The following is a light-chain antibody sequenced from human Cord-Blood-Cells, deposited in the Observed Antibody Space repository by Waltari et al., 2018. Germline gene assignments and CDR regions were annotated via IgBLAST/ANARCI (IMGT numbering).Light chain of an antibody. J-gene: IGKJ4*01. CDR3: QQYYSTPLT. V-gene: IGKV4-1*01. CDR2: WAS. Sequence: DIVMTQSPASPAVSVGERVTITCQSSQSVLYSSNNKNYLAWYQQKPGQSPKLLIYWASTRESGVPDRFSGSGSGTDFTLTISSLQAEDVAVYYCQQYYSTPLTFGGGTKVEIK. CDR1: QSVLYSSNNKNY.